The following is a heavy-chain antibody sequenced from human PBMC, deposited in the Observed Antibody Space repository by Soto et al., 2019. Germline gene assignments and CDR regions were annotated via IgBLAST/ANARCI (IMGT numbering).Heavy chain of an antibody. CDR2: IYWDDDK. D-gene: IGHD2-15*01. J-gene: IGHJ4*02. V-gene: IGHV2-5*02. Sequence: SGPTLVNPTQTLTLTCTFSGFSLSTSGVGVGWIRQPPGKALEWLALIYWDDDKRYSPSLKSRLTITKDTSKNQVVLTMTNMDPVDTATYYCARRIVVVVAASLDPGPLDYWGQGTLVTVSS. CDR1: GFSLSTSGVG. CDR3: ARRIVVVVAASLDPGPLDY.